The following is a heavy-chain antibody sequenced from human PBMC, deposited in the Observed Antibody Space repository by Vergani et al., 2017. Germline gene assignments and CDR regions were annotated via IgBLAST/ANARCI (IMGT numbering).Heavy chain of an antibody. D-gene: IGHD2-2*01. J-gene: IGHJ6*03. V-gene: IGHV1-2*02. CDR2: INPNSGGT. CDR3: ARDSWDCSSTSCDTDYYYYYMDV. CDR1: GYTFTGYY. Sequence: QVQLVQSGAEVKKPGASVKVSCKASGYTFTGYYMHWVRQAPGQGLEWMGWINPNSGGTNYAQKVQGRVTMTRDTSISTGYMELSRLRSDDTAVYYCARDSWDCSSTSCDTDYYYYYMDVWGKGTTVTVSS.